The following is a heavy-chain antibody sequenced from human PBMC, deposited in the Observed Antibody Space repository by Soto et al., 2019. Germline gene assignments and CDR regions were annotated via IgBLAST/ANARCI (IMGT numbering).Heavy chain of an antibody. CDR3: ARGGAFTFGGVIVSGYYYYGMDV. J-gene: IGHJ6*02. Sequence: LRLSCAASGFTFSSYSMNWVRQAPGKGLEWVSSISSSSSYIYYADSVKGRFTISRDNAKNSLYLQMNSLRAEDTAVYYCARGGAFTFGGVIVSGYYYYGMDVWGQGTTVTVSS. V-gene: IGHV3-21*01. CDR1: GFTFSSYS. D-gene: IGHD3-16*02. CDR2: ISSSSSYI.